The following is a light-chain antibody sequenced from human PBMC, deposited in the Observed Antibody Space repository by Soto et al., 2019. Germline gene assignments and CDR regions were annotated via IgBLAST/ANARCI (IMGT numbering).Light chain of an antibody. CDR3: QQSYNTPIS. Sequence: DIPMTQSPSSLSASVGDRVTITCRASQSISNYLNWYQHKPGKAPKLLIYAASSLQSGVPSRFSGSGSGTDFTLTISSLQPEDFATYYCQQSYNTPISFGQGTRLEIK. J-gene: IGKJ5*01. CDR2: AAS. CDR1: QSISNY. V-gene: IGKV1-39*01.